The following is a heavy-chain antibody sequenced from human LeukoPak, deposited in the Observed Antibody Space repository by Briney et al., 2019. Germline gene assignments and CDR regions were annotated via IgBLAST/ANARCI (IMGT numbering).Heavy chain of an antibody. CDR2: IYTSGTT. CDR3: ARDFSSSSTVYYYYYMDV. CDR1: GGSISSGSYY. D-gene: IGHD6-6*01. J-gene: IGHJ6*03. Sequence: SETLSLTCTVSGGSISSGSYYWSWIRQPAGKGLEWIGRIYTSGTTYYNPSLKSRVTISLDTSKNQFSLKLSSVTAADTAIYYCARDFSSSSTVYYYYYMDVWGKGTTVTVSS. V-gene: IGHV4-61*02.